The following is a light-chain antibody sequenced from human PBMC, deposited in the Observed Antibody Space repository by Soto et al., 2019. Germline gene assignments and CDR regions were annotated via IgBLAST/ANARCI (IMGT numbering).Light chain of an antibody. CDR3: QQSYDTPYT. CDR2: AAS. CDR1: QSISSY. Sequence: DIQMTQSPSSLSASVGDRVTITCRASQSISSYLNWYQEKPGKAPKLLIYAASSLQGGVPSRFSGGGSGTDFTLAISSLQPEEFATYYCQQSYDTPYTFGQGTKLQIK. J-gene: IGKJ2*01. V-gene: IGKV1-39*01.